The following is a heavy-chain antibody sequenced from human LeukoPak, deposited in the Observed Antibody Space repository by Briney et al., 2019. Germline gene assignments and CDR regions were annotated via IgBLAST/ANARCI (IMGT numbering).Heavy chain of an antibody. CDR1: GYTFTSYD. V-gene: IGHV1-8*01. D-gene: IGHD1-1*01. J-gene: IGHJ5*02. Sequence: ASVKVSCKASGYTFTSYDINWVRQASGQGLEWMGWVNPNSGNTGYAQKFQGRVTMTMSTSITTAYIELSSLTSEDTAVYYCAREKLRTDSNFDSWGQGTLVTVSS. CDR2: VNPNSGNT. CDR3: AREKLRTDSNFDS.